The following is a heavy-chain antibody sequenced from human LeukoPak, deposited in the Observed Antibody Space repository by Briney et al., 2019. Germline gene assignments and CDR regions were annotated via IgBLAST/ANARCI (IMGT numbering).Heavy chain of an antibody. Sequence: ASVKVSCKASGGTFSSYAISWVRQAPGQGLEWMGGIIPIFGTANYAQKFQGRVTITADESTSTAYMELSSLRSEDTAVYYCARVPSGWYNWYFDLWGRGTLVTVSS. V-gene: IGHV1-69*13. CDR2: IIPIFGTA. CDR1: GGTFSSYA. CDR3: ARVPSGWYNWYFDL. J-gene: IGHJ2*01. D-gene: IGHD6-19*01.